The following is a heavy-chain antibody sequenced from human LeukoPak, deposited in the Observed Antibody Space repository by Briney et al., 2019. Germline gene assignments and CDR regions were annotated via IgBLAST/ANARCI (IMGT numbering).Heavy chain of an antibody. V-gene: IGHV4-30-4*01. CDR2: IYYSGST. D-gene: IGHD2-15*01. CDR3: ARSPGYCSGGSCPSAGY. Sequence: PSQTLSLTCTVSGGSISSGDYYWRWVRQPPGEGVECGGYIYYSGSTYYHPSLKSRVTISVDTSKNQFSLKLSSVTAADTAVYYCARSPGYCSGGSCPSAGYWGQGTLVTVSS. CDR1: GGSISSGDYY. J-gene: IGHJ4*02.